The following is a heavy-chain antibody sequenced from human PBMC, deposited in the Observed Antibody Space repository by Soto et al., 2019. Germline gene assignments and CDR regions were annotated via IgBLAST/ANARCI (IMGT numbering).Heavy chain of an antibody. CDR3: ARALYGDYDNWFDP. Sequence: SETLSLTCGVSGGSISSGGYSWSWIRQPPGKGLEWIGYIYHSGSTYYNPSLKSRVTISVDRSKNQFSLKLSSVTAADTAVYYCARALYGDYDNWFDPWGQGTLVTVSS. CDR2: IYHSGST. V-gene: IGHV4-30-2*01. CDR1: GGSISSGGYS. J-gene: IGHJ5*02. D-gene: IGHD4-17*01.